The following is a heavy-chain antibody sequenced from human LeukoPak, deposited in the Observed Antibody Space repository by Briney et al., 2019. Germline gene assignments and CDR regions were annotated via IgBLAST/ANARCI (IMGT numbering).Heavy chain of an antibody. V-gene: IGHV1-69*13. CDR3: ARDLPRAAAGIGYYFDY. J-gene: IGHJ4*02. CDR2: IIPIFGTA. D-gene: IGHD6-13*01. Sequence: ASVKVSCKTSGGTFSSYAFSWMRQAPGQGLEWVGRIIPIFGTANYAQKFQGRVTITADESTSTAYMELSSLRSEDTAVYYCARDLPRAAAGIGYYFDYWGQGTLVTVSS. CDR1: GGTFSSYA.